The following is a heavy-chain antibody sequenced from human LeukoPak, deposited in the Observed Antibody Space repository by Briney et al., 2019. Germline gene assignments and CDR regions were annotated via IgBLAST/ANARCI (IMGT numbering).Heavy chain of an antibody. D-gene: IGHD1-26*01. CDR2: INPNSGGT. CDR3: ARFVGSGSPTDDAFDI. J-gene: IGHJ3*02. V-gene: IGHV1-2*02. CDR1: GYTFTGYY. Sequence: ASVKVSCKASGYTFTGYYTHWVRQAPGQGLEWMGWINPNSGGTNYAQKFQGRVTMTRDTSISTAYMELSRLRSDDTAVYYCARFVGSGSPTDDAFDIWGQGTMVTVSS.